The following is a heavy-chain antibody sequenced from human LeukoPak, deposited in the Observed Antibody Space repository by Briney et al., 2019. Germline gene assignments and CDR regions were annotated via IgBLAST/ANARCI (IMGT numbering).Heavy chain of an antibody. CDR2: IYPGDSDT. CDR3: ARHLSGVGSGGNAGDY. J-gene: IGHJ4*02. CDR1: GYSFTSYW. D-gene: IGHD2-15*01. V-gene: IGHV5-51*01. Sequence: GGSLKISCKGSGYSFTSYWIGWVRQMPGKGLEWMGIIYPGDSDTRYSPSFQGQVTISADKSISTAYLQWSSLKASDTAMYYCARHLSGVGSGGNAGDYWGQGTLVTVSS.